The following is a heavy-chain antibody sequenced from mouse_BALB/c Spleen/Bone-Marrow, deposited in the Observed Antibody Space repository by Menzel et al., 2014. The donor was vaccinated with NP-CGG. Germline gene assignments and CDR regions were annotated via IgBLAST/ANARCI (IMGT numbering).Heavy chain of an antibody. CDR3: AREGWLLRFDY. Sequence: VQLKESGPELVKPGASVKMSCKASGYTFTAYVMHWVKQKPGQGLEWIGYINPYNDGTNYIEKFKGKATLTSDIPSSTAYMELSGLTSEDSAVYYCAREGWLLRFDYWGQGTTLTVSS. CDR2: INPYNDGT. CDR1: GYTFTAYV. J-gene: IGHJ2*01. D-gene: IGHD2-3*01. V-gene: IGHV1-14*01.